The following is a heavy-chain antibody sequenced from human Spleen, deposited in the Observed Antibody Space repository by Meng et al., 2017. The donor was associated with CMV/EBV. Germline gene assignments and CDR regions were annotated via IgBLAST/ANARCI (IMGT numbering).Heavy chain of an antibody. Sequence: YTFTSYDINWVRQATGQGLEWIGWMNPNSGNTGYAQKFQGRVTITRNTSISTAYMELSSLRSEDTAVYYCTRGGNVVVPAANPRFDYWGQGTLVTVSS. J-gene: IGHJ4*02. V-gene: IGHV1-8*03. CDR3: TRGGNVVVPAANPRFDY. D-gene: IGHD2-2*01. CDR2: MNPNSGNT. CDR1: YTFTSYD.